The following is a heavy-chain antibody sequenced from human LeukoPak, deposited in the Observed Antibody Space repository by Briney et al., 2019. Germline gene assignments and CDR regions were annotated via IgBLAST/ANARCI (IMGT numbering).Heavy chain of an antibody. D-gene: IGHD3-10*01. Sequence: ASVTVSFSSSVYTFTIYGISWVRQAHGQGKEWMGWISAYNGNTNNENKLQGRGTITTETTTSKDYTELRSRRSDDTAVYYCAREDGSGGNWFDPWGQGTLVTVSS. CDR2: ISAYNGNT. J-gene: IGHJ5*02. CDR3: AREDGSGGNWFDP. CDR1: VYTFTIYG. V-gene: IGHV1-18*01.